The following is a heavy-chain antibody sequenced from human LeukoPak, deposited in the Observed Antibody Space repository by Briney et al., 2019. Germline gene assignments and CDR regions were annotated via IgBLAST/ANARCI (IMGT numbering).Heavy chain of an antibody. CDR3: ARRVGYCGSTSSLGYNWCDP. V-gene: IGHV4-39*01. Sequence: SETLSLTCTVSGGSISSPAFHWGWIRQPPGKALEWIGSISNGGTTDYNPSLKSRVTISLDASKNEFSLKLNSVTAADTAVYYCARRVGYCGSTSSLGYNWCDPWGQGTLVTVSS. J-gene: IGHJ5*02. CDR2: ISNGGTT. D-gene: IGHD2-2*01. CDR1: GGSISSPAFH.